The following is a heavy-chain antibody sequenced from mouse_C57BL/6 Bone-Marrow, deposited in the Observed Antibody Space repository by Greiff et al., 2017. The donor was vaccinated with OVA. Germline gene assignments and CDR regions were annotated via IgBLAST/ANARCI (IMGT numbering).Heavy chain of an antibody. V-gene: IGHV1-64*01. J-gene: IGHJ4*01. CDR3: ARRDDGYRYYDAMDY. Sequence: QVQLQQPGAELVKPGASVKLSCKASGYTFTSYWMHWVKQRPGQGLEWIGMIHPNSGSTNYNEKFKSKATLTVDKSSSTAYMQLSSLTSEDSAVYYCARRDDGYRYYDAMDYWGQGTSVTVSS. D-gene: IGHD2-3*01. CDR2: IHPNSGST. CDR1: GYTFTSYW.